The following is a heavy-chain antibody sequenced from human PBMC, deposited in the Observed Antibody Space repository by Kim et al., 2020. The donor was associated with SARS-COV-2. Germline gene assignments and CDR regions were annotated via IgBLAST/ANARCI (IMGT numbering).Heavy chain of an antibody. V-gene: IGHV1-2*06. D-gene: IGHD2-21*01. CDR2: INPNSGGT. CDR1: GFTFTGYY. CDR3: ASLTSRDGYIDY. J-gene: IGHJ4*02. Sequence: ASVKVSCKASGFTFTGYYMHWVRQAPGQGLEWMGRINPNSGGTNYAQKFQGRVTMTRDTSISTAYMELSRLRSDDTAVYYCASLTSRDGYIDYWGQGTLVTVSS.